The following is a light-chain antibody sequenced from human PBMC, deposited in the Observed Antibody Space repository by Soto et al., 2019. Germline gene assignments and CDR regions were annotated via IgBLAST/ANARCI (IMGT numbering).Light chain of an antibody. Sequence: SGLAQPGAVSGSPGQSITISYTGTSSDVGGYNYVSWYQQHPGKAPKLMIYDVSNRPSGVSNRFSGSKSGNTASLTISGLQAEDEADYYCSSYTRSSTRVFGTGTKVTVL. V-gene: IGLV2-14*01. CDR3: SSYTRSSTRV. J-gene: IGLJ1*01. CDR2: DVS. CDR1: SSDVGGYNY.